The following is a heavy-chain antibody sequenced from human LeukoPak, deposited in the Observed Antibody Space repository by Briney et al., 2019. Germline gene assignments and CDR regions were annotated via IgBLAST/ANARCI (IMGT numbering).Heavy chain of an antibody. J-gene: IGHJ6*02. V-gene: IGHV1-46*01. CDR2: INPSGGST. Sequence: ASVKVSCKASGYTFTSYYMHWVRQAPGQGLEWMGIINPSGGSTSYAQKFQGRVTMTRNTSTSTVYMELSSLRSEDTAVYYCARGFWSGYEVSYYYYGMDVWGQGTTVTVSS. CDR3: ARGFWSGYEVSYYYYGMDV. CDR1: GYTFTSYY. D-gene: IGHD3-3*01.